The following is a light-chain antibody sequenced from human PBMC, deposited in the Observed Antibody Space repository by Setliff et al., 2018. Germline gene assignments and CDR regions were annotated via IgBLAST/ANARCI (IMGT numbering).Light chain of an antibody. CDR2: NVN. CDR1: SSDVGGYHY. J-gene: IGLJ1*01. CDR3: CSYAGSPQLL. Sequence: QSALTQPRSVSGSPGQSVTISCTGTSSDVGGYHYGGDYYVSWYQQYPGKAPKLIIYNVNQRPSGVPDRFSGSRSGVTASLTISGLQAEDESDYYCCSYAGSPQLLFGTGTKVTVL. V-gene: IGLV2-11*01.